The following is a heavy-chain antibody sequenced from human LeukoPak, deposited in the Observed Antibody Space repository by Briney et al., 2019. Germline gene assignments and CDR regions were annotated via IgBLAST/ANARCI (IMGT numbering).Heavy chain of an antibody. J-gene: IGHJ3*02. D-gene: IGHD3-16*01. CDR1: GGSISSGGYY. Sequence: PSETLSLTCTVSGGSISSGGYYWSWIRQPPGKGLEWIGYISYSGSTNYNPSLKSRVTISVDTSKNQFSLKLSSVTAADTAVYYCARHLDYWPHRAFDIWGQGTMVTVSS. CDR2: ISYSGST. CDR3: ARHLDYWPHRAFDI. V-gene: IGHV4-61*08.